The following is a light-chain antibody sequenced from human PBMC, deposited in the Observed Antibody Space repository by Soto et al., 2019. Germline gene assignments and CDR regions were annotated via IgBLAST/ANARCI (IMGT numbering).Light chain of an antibody. CDR1: SSDVGGYNY. J-gene: IGLJ1*01. Sequence: QSVRTQPASVSGSPGQSITISCTGTSSDVGGYNYVSWYQQHPGKAPKLMIYEVSNRPSGVSNRFSGSKSGNTASLTISGLQAEDEADYYCSSYTSSSIPYVFGTGTKVTVL. V-gene: IGLV2-14*01. CDR2: EVS. CDR3: SSYTSSSIPYV.